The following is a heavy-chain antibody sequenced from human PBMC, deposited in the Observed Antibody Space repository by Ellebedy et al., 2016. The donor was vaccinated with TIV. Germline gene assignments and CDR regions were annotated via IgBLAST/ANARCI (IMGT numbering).Heavy chain of an antibody. Sequence: MPSETLSLTCTVSGGSISSYYWSWIRQPPGKGLEWIGYIYYSGSTYYNPSLKSRVTISVDTSKNQFSLKLSSVTAADTAVYYCAILQFVLDAFEIWGQGTMVTVSS. J-gene: IGHJ3*02. D-gene: IGHD5-24*01. V-gene: IGHV4-59*08. CDR3: AILQFVLDAFEI. CDR1: GGSISSYY. CDR2: IYYSGST.